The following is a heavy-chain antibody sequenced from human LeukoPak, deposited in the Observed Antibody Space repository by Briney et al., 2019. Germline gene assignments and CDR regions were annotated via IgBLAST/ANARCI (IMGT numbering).Heavy chain of an antibody. D-gene: IGHD3-22*01. CDR2: IIPILGIA. CDR3: ADSKDYDSSGYYGPFDP. V-gene: IGHV1-69*10. Sequence: SLSLSCTASGGTFSSYAISWVRHAPGQGLEWMGRIIPILGIANYAQKFQGRVTITADKSTSTVYMELSSLRSEDTAVYYCADSKDYDSSGYYGPFDPWGQGTLVTVSS. J-gene: IGHJ5*02. CDR1: GGTFSSYA.